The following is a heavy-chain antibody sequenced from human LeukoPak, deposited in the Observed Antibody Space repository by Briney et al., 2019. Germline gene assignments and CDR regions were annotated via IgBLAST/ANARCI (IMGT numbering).Heavy chain of an antibody. CDR1: GGSISSGGYS. CDR3: ARGRLYCSSTSCSPYGMDV. J-gene: IGHJ6*04. Sequence: SQTLSLTCAVSGGSISSGGYSWSWIRQPPGKGLEWIGYIYHGGSTYYNPSLKSRVTISVDRSKNQFSLKLSSVTAADTAVYYCARGRLYCSSTSCSPYGMDVWGKGTTVTVSS. D-gene: IGHD2-2*01. CDR2: IYHGGST. V-gene: IGHV4-30-2*01.